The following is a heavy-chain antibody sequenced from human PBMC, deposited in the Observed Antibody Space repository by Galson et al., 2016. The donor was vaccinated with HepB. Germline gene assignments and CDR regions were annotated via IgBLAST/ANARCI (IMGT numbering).Heavy chain of an antibody. Sequence: SLRLSCAASGFTFDDYAMYWVRQAPGKGLEWVSSISWNSGSIAYADSVKGRFTISRDNAKNSLYLQMNSLRAEDTALYYCAKAFYLRSGAYSGYDQWGAFDYWGQGTLVTVSS. CDR2: ISWNSGSI. D-gene: IGHD5-12*01. CDR3: AKAFYLRSGAYSGYDQWGAFDY. V-gene: IGHV3-9*01. J-gene: IGHJ4*02. CDR1: GFTFDDYA.